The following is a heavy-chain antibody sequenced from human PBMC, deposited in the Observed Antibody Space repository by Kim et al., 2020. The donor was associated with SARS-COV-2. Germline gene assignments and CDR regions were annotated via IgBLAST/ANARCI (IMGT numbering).Heavy chain of an antibody. D-gene: IGHD4-17*01. CDR3: ARTDDYGDYYFDY. J-gene: IGHJ4*02. Sequence: YNPSLNSGGTISVDTSKNQFYLKLGSVTAADTAVYYCARTDDYGDYYFDYWGQGTLVTVSS. V-gene: IGHV4-4*09.